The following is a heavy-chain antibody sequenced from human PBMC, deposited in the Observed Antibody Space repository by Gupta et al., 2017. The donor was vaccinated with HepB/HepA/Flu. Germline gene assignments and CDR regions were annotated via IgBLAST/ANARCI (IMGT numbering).Heavy chain of an antibody. Sequence: DVQLLESGGGLVQPGGSLRLSCAASGLPFRGNAMGWVRQAPGKGLEWVSGIGMDLKGHYADSVKGRFTISRDNSKNTLYLQMNSLRAEDTAVYYCAKDLFFWSAMDVWGKGTTVTVSS. V-gene: IGHV3-23*01. D-gene: IGHD3-3*01. CDR1: GLPFRGNA. CDR3: AKDLFFWSAMDV. J-gene: IGHJ6*03. CDR2: IGMDLKG.